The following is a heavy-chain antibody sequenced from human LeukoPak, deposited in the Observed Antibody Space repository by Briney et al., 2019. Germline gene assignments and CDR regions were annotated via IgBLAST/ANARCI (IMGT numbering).Heavy chain of an antibody. CDR3: ARYLGLGSYFDY. CDR1: GYSISSGYY. Sequence: PSETLSLTCAVSGYSISSGYYWGWIRQPPGKGLEWIGSIYHSGSTYYNPSLKSRVTISVDTSKNQFSLKLSSVTAADTAVYYCARYLGLGSYFDYWGQGTLVTVSS. CDR2: IYHSGST. J-gene: IGHJ4*02. D-gene: IGHD7-27*01. V-gene: IGHV4-38-2*01.